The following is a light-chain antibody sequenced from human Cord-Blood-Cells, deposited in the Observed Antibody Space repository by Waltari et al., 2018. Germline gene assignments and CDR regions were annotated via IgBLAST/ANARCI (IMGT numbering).Light chain of an antibody. CDR1: SSNIGSNY. V-gene: IGLV1-47*01. Sequence: QSVLTQPPSASGTPGQRVTISCSGSSSNIGSNYVYWYQQLPGTAPKLLIYRNNRRPSGGPDRFSGSMSGTSASLAISGLRSEDEADYCCAAWDDSLSGWVFGGGTKLTVL. J-gene: IGLJ3*02. CDR2: RNN. CDR3: AAWDDSLSGWV.